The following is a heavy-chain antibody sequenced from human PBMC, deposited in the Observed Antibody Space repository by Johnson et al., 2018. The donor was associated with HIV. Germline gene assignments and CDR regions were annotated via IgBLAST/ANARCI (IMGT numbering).Heavy chain of an antibody. CDR3: ARDGYYYDSSGYYDHDGFDI. D-gene: IGHD3-22*01. CDR2: ISYDGSNK. Sequence: QVQVVESGGGVVQPGRSLRLSCAASGFTFSSYAMHWVRQAPGKGLEWVAVISYDGSNKYYADSVKGRFTISRDNSKNTLYLQMNSLRAEDTAVYYCARDGYYYDSSGYYDHDGFDIWGQGTMVTVSS. J-gene: IGHJ3*02. CDR1: GFTFSSYA. V-gene: IGHV3-30-3*01.